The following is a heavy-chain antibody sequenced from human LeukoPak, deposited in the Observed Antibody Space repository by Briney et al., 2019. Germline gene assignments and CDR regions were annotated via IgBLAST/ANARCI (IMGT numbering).Heavy chain of an antibody. J-gene: IGHJ3*02. CDR3: ARLIIDSETNDAFDI. V-gene: IGHV5-51*01. CDR1: GYSFISYW. D-gene: IGHD3-22*01. Sequence: GESLKISCKASGYSFISYWIVWVRQMPGKGLECVGIIYPGDSDTRYSPSFQGQVTISADKSISTAYLQWSSLKASDTAMYYCARLIIDSETNDAFDIWGQGTMVTVSS. CDR2: IYPGDSDT.